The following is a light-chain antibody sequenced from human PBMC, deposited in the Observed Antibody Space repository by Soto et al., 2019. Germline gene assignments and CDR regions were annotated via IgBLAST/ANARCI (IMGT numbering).Light chain of an antibody. V-gene: IGLV2-14*01. J-gene: IGLJ1*01. CDR1: SSDVGDYNS. CDR3: SSYSSSSTYV. Sequence: QSALTQPASVSGSPGQSITISCTGTSSDVGDYNSVSWYQQHPGKAPKLMIHDVSNRPSGVSSRFSGSRSGNTASLTISGLQAEDEADYYCSSYSSSSTYVFGTGTKVPS. CDR2: DVS.